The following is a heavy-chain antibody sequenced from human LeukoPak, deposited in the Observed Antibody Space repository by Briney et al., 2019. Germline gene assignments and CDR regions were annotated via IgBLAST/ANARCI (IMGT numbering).Heavy chain of an antibody. CDR1: GGSISSYY. CDR2: IYYSGST. J-gene: IGHJ5*02. V-gene: IGHV4-59*01. CDR3: ARAGKKGSLIRFLEWLPQGWFDP. D-gene: IGHD3-3*01. Sequence: SETLSLTCTVSGGSISSYYWSWIRQPPGKGLEWIGYIYYSGSTNYNPPLKSRVTISVDTSKNQFSLKLSSVTAADTAVYYCARAGKKGSLIRFLEWLPQGWFDPWGQGTLVTVSS.